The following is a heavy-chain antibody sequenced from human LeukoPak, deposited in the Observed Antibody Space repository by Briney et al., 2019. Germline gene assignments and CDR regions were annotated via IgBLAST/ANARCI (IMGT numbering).Heavy chain of an antibody. CDR2: INHSGST. D-gene: IGHD6-13*01. CDR3: ARGGSSWYVDY. V-gene: IGHV4-34*01. J-gene: IGHJ4*02. CDR1: GGSFSGYY. Sequence: SETLSLTCAVYGGSFSGYYWSWIRQPPGKGLEWIGEINHSGSTNYNPSLKSRVTISLHTSKTQFSLTLSPMTAADTAVYYCARGGSSWYVDYWGQGTPVTVPS.